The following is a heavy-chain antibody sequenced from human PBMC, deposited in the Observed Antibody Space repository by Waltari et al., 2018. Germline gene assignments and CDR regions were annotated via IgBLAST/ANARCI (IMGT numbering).Heavy chain of an antibody. J-gene: IGHJ6*03. Sequence: QVQLVQSGAEVKKPGSSVKVSCQASGGTFSSYAIGWVRQAPGQGLEWMGGIIPIFGTANYAQKFQGRVTITADKSTSTAYMELSSLRSEDTAVYYCARRPGIGYYYYYMDVWGKGTTVTVSS. D-gene: IGHD6-13*01. CDR1: GGTFSSYA. V-gene: IGHV1-69*14. CDR3: ARRPGIGYYYYYMDV. CDR2: IIPIFGTA.